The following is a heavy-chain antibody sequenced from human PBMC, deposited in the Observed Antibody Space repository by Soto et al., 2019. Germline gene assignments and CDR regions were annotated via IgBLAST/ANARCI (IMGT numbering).Heavy chain of an antibody. CDR1: GVTFSKFI. Sequence: QVQLEQSGGEVKKPGSSVKVSCKASGVTFSKFIMTWVRQAPGLGLEWVGGIIPIFGTANYAQKFQGRVTITADESTSPSYLEVRNLRSEDTAVYYCAKVRYSSPMGYYYGMDVWGQGTAVTVSS. D-gene: IGHD6-19*01. CDR3: AKVRYSSPMGYYYGMDV. V-gene: IGHV1-69*01. J-gene: IGHJ6*02. CDR2: IIPIFGTA.